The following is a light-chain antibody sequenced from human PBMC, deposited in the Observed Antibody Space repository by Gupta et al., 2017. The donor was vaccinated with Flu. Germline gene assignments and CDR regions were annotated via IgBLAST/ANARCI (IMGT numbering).Light chain of an antibody. J-gene: IGKJ2*01. Sequence: TLSVSPGESATLSCRASESVSSNLAWYQQKPGQAPRLLINGASTRATGIPVRFSASGSGTEFTLTISSLQSEDFAVYYCQHYNNWPPMYTFGQGTKLEIK. V-gene: IGKV3-15*01. CDR2: GAS. CDR1: ESVSSN. CDR3: QHYNNWPPMYT.